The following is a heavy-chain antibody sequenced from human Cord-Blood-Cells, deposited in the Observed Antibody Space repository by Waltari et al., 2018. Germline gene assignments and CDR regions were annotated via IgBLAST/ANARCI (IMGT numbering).Heavy chain of an antibody. J-gene: IGHJ6*02. D-gene: IGHD3-10*01. CDR3: ARGSTEPLGSGSYYYYGMDV. V-gene: IGHV1-69*01. Sequence: KKPGYSVKVSCKASGGTFSSYAISWVRQAPGQGLEWMGGIIPIFGTANYAQKLQGRVTITADESTSTAYMELSSLRSEDTAVYYCARGSTEPLGSGSYYYYGMDVWGQGTTVTVSS. CDR2: IIPIFGTA. CDR1: GGTFSSYA.